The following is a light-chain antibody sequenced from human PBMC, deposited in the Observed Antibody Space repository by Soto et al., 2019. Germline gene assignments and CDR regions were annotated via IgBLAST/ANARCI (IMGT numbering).Light chain of an antibody. Sequence: EIVMTQSPATVPVSQGERVTLSCRASQSVSIDLAWYQQKPGQAPRLLIYGASTRATDIPATFTGSGSGTEFTLTISSLQSEDIAVYYCQQYNKWPQTFGQGTKVDI. CDR2: GAS. CDR3: QQYNKWPQT. J-gene: IGKJ1*01. CDR1: QSVSID. V-gene: IGKV3-15*01.